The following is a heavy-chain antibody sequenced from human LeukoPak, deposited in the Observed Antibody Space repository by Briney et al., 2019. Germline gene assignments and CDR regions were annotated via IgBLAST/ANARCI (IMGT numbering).Heavy chain of an antibody. CDR3: ARGYLTIFGVVIAYFDY. V-gene: IGHV1-46*01. CDR2: INPSGGST. J-gene: IGHJ4*02. D-gene: IGHD3-3*01. CDR1: GYTFTSYY. Sequence: ASVKVSCKASGYTFTSYYMHWVRQAPGQGLEWMGIINPSGGSTSYAQKFQGRVTITRDTSASTAYMELSSLRSEDTAVYYCARGYLTIFGVVIAYFDYWGQGTLVTVSS.